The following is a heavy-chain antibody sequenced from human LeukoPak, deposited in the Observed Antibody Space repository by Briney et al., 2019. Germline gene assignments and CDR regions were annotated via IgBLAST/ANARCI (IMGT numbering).Heavy chain of an antibody. D-gene: IGHD7-27*01. V-gene: IGHV3-7*01. J-gene: IGHJ4*02. CDR3: ARDYVWGSSESDY. CDR1: GFTFSSYS. CDR2: IKKDGSEK. Sequence: GGSLRLSCAASGFTFSSYSMSWVRQAPGKGLEWVANIKKDGSEKYYVDSVKGRFTISRDNAKNSLYLQMNSLRVEDTAIYYCARDYVWGSSESDYWGQGTLVTVSS.